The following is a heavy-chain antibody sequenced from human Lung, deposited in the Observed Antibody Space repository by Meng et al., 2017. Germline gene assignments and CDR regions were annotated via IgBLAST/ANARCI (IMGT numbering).Heavy chain of an antibody. V-gene: IGHV4-59*01. CDR1: GGSISSYY. Sequence: QGPLQGAGHGLVKPSETLSLTCTVSGGSISSYYWSWIRQPPGKGLEWIGYISYSGNTNYNPSLKSRVTISVDTSKNQFSLKLSSVTATDTAVYYCARVRGVKTDYWGQGTLVTVSS. J-gene: IGHJ4*02. CDR3: ARVRGVKTDY. CDR2: ISYSGNT. D-gene: IGHD3-10*01.